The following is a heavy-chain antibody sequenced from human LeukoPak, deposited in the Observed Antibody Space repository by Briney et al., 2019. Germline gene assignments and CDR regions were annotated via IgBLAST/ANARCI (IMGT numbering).Heavy chain of an antibody. J-gene: IGHJ4*02. CDR3: ARGGYSGYGDY. V-gene: IGHV3-74*01. CDR2: INSDGSST. CDR1: GFTFSSYW. Sequence: PGGSLRLSCAASGFTFSSYWMHWVRQAPGKGLVWVSRINSDGSSTSYADSVKGRFTISRDNAKNTLYLQMNSLRAEDTAVYYCARGGYSGYGDYWGQGTLVTVSS. D-gene: IGHD5-12*01.